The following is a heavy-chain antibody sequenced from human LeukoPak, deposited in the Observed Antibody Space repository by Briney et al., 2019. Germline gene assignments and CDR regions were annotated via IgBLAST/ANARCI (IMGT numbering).Heavy chain of an antibody. J-gene: IGHJ4*02. V-gene: IGHV4-38-2*02. CDR2: IYHSGST. D-gene: IGHD6-19*01. CDR3: ASSSGWLQVFDY. Sequence: SETLSLTCTVSGYSISSGYYWGWIRQPPGKGLEWIGSIYHSGSTYYNPSLKSRFTISVDTSKNQFSLKLSSVTAADTAVYYCASSSGWLQVFDYWGQGTLVTVSS. CDR1: GYSISSGYY.